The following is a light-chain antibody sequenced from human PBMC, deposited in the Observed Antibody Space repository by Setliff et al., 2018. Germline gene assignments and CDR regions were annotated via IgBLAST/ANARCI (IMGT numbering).Light chain of an antibody. Sequence: QSVLAQSPSVSAAPGQKVTIPCSGSSSNIGANYVSWYQQHPGKAPKLMIYEVSKRPSGVPDRFSGSKSGNTASLTVSGLQAEDEADYYCSSYAGSNNPYVFGTGTKVTVL. CDR3: SSYAGSNNPYV. CDR1: SSNIGANY. J-gene: IGLJ1*01. V-gene: IGLV2-8*01. CDR2: EVS.